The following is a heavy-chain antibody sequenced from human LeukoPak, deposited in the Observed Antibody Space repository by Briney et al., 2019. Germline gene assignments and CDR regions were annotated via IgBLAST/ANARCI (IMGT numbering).Heavy chain of an antibody. CDR2: IYYSGST. V-gene: IGHV4-39*07. Sequence: PSETLSLTCTVSGGSISSSSYYWGWIRQPPGKGLEWIGSIYYSGSTNYNPSLKSRVTISVDTSKNQFSLKLSSVTAADTAVYYCARVLSEDHDAFDIWGQGTMVTVSS. J-gene: IGHJ3*02. CDR1: GGSISSSSYY. D-gene: IGHD2/OR15-2a*01. CDR3: ARVLSEDHDAFDI.